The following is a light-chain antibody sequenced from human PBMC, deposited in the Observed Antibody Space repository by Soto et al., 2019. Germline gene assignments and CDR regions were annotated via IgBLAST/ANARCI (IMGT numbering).Light chain of an antibody. Sequence: EIVLTQSPGTLSLSRGERATLSCRASQSVRSDYLAWYQQKPGQAPRLLIYGASSRATGIPDRFSGSGSGTDFTLTISRLEPEAFAVYYCQHYGSSAYTFGQGTTLEIK. V-gene: IGKV3-20*01. CDR3: QHYGSSAYT. CDR1: QSVRSDY. J-gene: IGKJ2*01. CDR2: GAS.